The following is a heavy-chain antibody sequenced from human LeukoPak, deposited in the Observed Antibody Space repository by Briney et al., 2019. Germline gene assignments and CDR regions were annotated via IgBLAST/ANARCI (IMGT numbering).Heavy chain of an antibody. Sequence: GESLKISCKGSGYTFTTYWIGWVRQMPGKGLEWMGIIHPSDSDTRYSPSFQGQVTISADKSISTAYLQWSSLKASDTAMYYCARVGAPGAFDIWGQGTMVTVSS. V-gene: IGHV5-51*01. CDR3: ARVGAPGAFDI. CDR2: IHPSDSDT. CDR1: GYTFTTYW. J-gene: IGHJ3*02. D-gene: IGHD1-26*01.